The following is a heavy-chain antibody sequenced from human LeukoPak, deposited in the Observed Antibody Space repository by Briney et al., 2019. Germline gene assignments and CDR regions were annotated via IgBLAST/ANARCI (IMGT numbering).Heavy chain of an antibody. J-gene: IGHJ6*03. CDR2: ISGSGGST. V-gene: IGHV3-23*01. Sequence: GGSLRLSCAASGFTFSSYAMSWVRQAPGKGLEWVSAISGSGGSTYYADSVKGRFTISRDNSKNTLYLQMNSLRAEDTAVYYCAKGGRGAAAADYYYCYMDVWGKGTTVTVSS. CDR3: AKGGRGAAAADYYYCYMDV. D-gene: IGHD6-13*01. CDR1: GFTFSSYA.